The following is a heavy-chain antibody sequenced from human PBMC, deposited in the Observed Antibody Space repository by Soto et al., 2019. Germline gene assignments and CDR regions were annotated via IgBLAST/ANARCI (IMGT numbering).Heavy chain of an antibody. CDR2: IYYSGST. V-gene: IGHV4-59*01. D-gene: IGHD5-18*01. CDR3: ARRGYSYGSGYYYYGMDV. Sequence: PSETLSLTCTVSGGSISSYYWSWIRQPPGKGLEWIGYIYYSGSTNYNPSLKSRVTISVDTSKNQFSLKLSSVTAADTAVYYCARRGYSYGSGYYYYGMDVWGQGTTVTVSS. J-gene: IGHJ6*02. CDR1: GGSISSYY.